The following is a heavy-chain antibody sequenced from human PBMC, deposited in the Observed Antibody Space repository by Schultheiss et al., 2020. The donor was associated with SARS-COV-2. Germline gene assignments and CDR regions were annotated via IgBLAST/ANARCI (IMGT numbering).Heavy chain of an antibody. CDR3: ARAHCTNGICYHLDS. J-gene: IGHJ4*02. CDR1: GFTFSSYS. CDR2: ISGSGGST. D-gene: IGHD2-8*01. Sequence: GGSLRLSCAASGFTFSSYSMNWVRQAPGKGLEWVSAISGSGGSTYYADSVKGRFTVSRDDSKNTLFLQMNSLRPEDTAIYFCARAHCTNGICYHLDSWGQGTQVTVSS. V-gene: IGHV3-23*01.